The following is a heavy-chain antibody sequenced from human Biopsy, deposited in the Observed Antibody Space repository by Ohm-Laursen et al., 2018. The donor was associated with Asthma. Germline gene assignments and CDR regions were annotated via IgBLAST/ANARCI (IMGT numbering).Heavy chain of an antibody. Sequence: SETLSLTCIVSGDAMSTSGSYWGWIRQSPGKGLEWIGSIYYSGRTYYNPTLKNRVTISIDRSKNQFSLRLRSVTAADTAVYYCARGWNCGGDCYSLDSWGQGTLVTVSS. CDR1: GDAMSTSGSY. CDR3: ARGWNCGGDCYSLDS. CDR2: IYYSGRT. J-gene: IGHJ4*02. D-gene: IGHD2-21*02. V-gene: IGHV4-39*07.